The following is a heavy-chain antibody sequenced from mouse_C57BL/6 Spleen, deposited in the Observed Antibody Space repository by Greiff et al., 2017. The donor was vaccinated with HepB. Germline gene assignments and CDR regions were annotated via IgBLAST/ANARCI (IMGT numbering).Heavy chain of an antibody. J-gene: IGHJ3*01. D-gene: IGHD2-3*01. CDR2: IYPGSGNT. V-gene: IGHV1-66*01. Sequence: QVQLKQSGPELVKPGASVKISCKASGYSFTSYYIHWVKQRPGQGLEWIGWIYPGSGNTKYNEKFKGKATLTADTSSSTAYMQLSSLTSEDSAVYYCARGNDGYYPFAYWGQGTLVTVSA. CDR1: GYSFTSYY. CDR3: ARGNDGYYPFAY.